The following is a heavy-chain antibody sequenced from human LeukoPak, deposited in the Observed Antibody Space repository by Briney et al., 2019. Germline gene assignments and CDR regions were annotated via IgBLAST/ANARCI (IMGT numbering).Heavy chain of an antibody. V-gene: IGHV4-38-2*01. CDR1: GYSISSGYY. J-gene: IGHJ2*01. CDR2: IYHSGST. CDR3: ARRGYYDSSGSGSYWYFDL. D-gene: IGHD3-22*01. Sequence: SETLSLTCAVSGYSISSGYYWGWIRQPPGKGLEWIGSIYHSGSTYYNPSLRGRDTISVDTSKNQFSLKLSSVTAADTAVYYCARRGYYDSSGSGSYWYFDLWGRGTLATVSS.